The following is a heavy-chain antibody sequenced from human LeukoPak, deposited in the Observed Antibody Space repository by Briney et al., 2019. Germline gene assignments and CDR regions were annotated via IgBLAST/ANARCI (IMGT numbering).Heavy chain of an antibody. J-gene: IGHJ6*04. CDR3: ARGYYGSGSLWGMDV. V-gene: IGHV4-4*02. D-gene: IGHD3-10*01. CDR1: GGSISSSNW. Sequence: PSGTLSPTCAVSGGSISSSNWWSWVRQPPGKGLEWIGEIYHSGSTNYNPSLKSRVTISVDKSKNQFSLKLSSVTAADTAVYYCARGYYGSGSLWGMDVWGKGTTVTVSS. CDR2: IYHSGST.